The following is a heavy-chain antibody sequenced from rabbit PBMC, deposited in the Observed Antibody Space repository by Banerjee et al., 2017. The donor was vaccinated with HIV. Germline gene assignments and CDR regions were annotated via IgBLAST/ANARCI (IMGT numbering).Heavy chain of an antibody. CDR3: ARAGGFEKYFNL. CDR2: IVAGSSGST. D-gene: IGHD1-1*01. Sequence: QEQLVESGGGLVQPEGSLTLTCKASGIDFSSYYMCWVRQAPGKGLEWIGCIVAGSSGSTYYASWAKGRFTISSTSSTTVTLQMTSLTAADTATYFCARAGGFEKYFNLWGPGTLVTVS. CDR1: GIDFSSYY. V-gene: IGHV1S45*01. J-gene: IGHJ4*01.